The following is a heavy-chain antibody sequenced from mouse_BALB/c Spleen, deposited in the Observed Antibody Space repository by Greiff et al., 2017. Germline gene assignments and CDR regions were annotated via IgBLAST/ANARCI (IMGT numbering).Heavy chain of an antibody. V-gene: IGHV1S81*02. Sequence: QVQLQQPGAELVKPGASVKLSCKASGYTFTSYWMHWVKQRPGQGLEWIGEINPSNGRTNYNEKFKSKATLTVDKSSSTAYMQLSSLTSEDSAVYYCARSYYGSSYLDYWGQGTTLTVSS. CDR2: INPSNGRT. CDR3: ARSYYGSSYLDY. CDR1: GYTFTSYW. J-gene: IGHJ2*01. D-gene: IGHD1-1*01.